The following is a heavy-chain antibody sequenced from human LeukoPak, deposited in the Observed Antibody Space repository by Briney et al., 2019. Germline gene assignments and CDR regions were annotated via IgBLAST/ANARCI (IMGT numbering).Heavy chain of an antibody. CDR2: IIPIFGVA. CDR1: GGTFSSYA. V-gene: IGHV1-69*04. CDR3: ARDPQPYSYGSYYFDY. Sequence: SVKVSCKASGGTFSSYAISWVRQAPGQGLEWMGRIIPIFGVANYAQKFQGRVTITADKSTSTAYMELSSLRSEDTAVYYCARDPQPYSYGSYYFDYWGQGTLVTVSS. J-gene: IGHJ4*02. D-gene: IGHD5-18*01.